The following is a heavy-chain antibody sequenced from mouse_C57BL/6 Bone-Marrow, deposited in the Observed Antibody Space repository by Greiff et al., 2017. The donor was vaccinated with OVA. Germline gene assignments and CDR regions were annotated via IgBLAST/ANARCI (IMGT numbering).Heavy chain of an antibody. CDR2: IYPGDGDT. D-gene: IGHD1-1*01. CDR1: GYAFSSSW. CDR3: ARLYYYGSSPFDY. V-gene: IGHV1-82*01. Sequence: VQLQQSGPELVKPGASVKISCKASGYAFSSSWMNWVKQRPGKGLEWIGRIYPGDGDTNYNGKFKGKATLTADTSSSTAYMQLSSLTSEDSAVYFCARLYYYGSSPFDYWGQGTTLTVSS. J-gene: IGHJ2*01.